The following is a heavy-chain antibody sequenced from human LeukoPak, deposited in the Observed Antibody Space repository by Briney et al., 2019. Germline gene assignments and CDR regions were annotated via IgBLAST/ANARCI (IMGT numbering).Heavy chain of an antibody. CDR2: ININGGKT. J-gene: IGHJ4*02. Sequence: GGSLRLSCSVSEITFSAYTMHWVRQAPGRGLQYVSSININGGKTYYADSVKGRFTISRDNSKNTLFLQMSSLRVEDTAVYYCVKDKWIDYWGQGVLVTVSS. V-gene: IGHV3-64D*09. D-gene: IGHD2-8*01. CDR3: VKDKWIDY. CDR1: EITFSAYT.